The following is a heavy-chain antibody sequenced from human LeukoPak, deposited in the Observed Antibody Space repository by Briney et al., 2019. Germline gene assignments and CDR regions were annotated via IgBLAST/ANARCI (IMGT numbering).Heavy chain of an antibody. D-gene: IGHD4-17*01. Sequence: GESLRLSCAASGFTFSSYWMHWVRQAPGKGLVWVSRINSDGSSTSYADSVKGRFTISRDNAKNTLYLQMNSLRAEDTAVYYCTRYDFGGNSFLSFDPWGQGTLVTVPS. CDR3: TRYDFGGNSFLSFDP. V-gene: IGHV3-74*01. CDR1: GFTFSSYW. CDR2: INSDGSST. J-gene: IGHJ5*02.